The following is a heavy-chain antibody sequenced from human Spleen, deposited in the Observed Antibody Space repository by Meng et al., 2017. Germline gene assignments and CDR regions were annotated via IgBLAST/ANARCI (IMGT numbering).Heavy chain of an antibody. CDR2: INHSGST. CDR3: ARGPTTMAHDFDY. CDR1: GGSLTDYY. V-gene: IGHV4-34*01. J-gene: IGHJ4*02. D-gene: IGHD4-11*01. Sequence: VQLQPWVAGLLKPSETLSLTCVVSGGSLTDYYWSWIRQPPGKGLEWIGEINHSGSTNYNPSLESRATISVDTSQNNLSLKLSSVTAADSAVYYCARGPTTMAHDFDYWGQGTLVTVSS.